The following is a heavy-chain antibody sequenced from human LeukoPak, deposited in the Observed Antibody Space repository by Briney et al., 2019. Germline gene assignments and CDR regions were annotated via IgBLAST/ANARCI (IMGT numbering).Heavy chain of an antibody. Sequence: PSETLSLTCAVSGYSISSGYYWGWIRQPPGKGLEWIGSIYHSGRTYYNPSLKSRVTISVDTSKNQFSLKLSSVTAADTAVYYCATIAVAVHFDYWGQGTLVTVSS. CDR3: ATIAVAVHFDY. V-gene: IGHV4-38-2*01. CDR2: IYHSGRT. D-gene: IGHD6-19*01. CDR1: GYSISSGYY. J-gene: IGHJ4*02.